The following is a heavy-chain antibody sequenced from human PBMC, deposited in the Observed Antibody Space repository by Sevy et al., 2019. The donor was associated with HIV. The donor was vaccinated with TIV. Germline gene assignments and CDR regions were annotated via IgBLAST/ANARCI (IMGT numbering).Heavy chain of an antibody. J-gene: IGHJ4*02. CDR1: GFTFSNAW. Sequence: GESLKISCAASGFTFSNAWMSWVRQSPGKGLEWDGRIRSKAGGGTTDYATIVKGKLTISRDDSRDILYLQLNSLETEDTAVYYCTTDHRRDGIVVVPFEYWGQGTLVTVSS. CDR2: IRSKAGGGTT. CDR3: TTDHRRDGIVVVPFEY. V-gene: IGHV3-15*01. D-gene: IGHD2-15*01.